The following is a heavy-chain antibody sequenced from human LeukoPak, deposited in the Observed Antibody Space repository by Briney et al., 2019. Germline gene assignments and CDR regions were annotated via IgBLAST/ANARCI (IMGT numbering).Heavy chain of an antibody. D-gene: IGHD2-15*01. J-gene: IGHJ4*02. CDR1: GGSISSGGYS. Sequence: RASETLSLTCTVSGGSISSGGYSWSWIRQPPGKGLEWIGYIYYSGSTYYNPSLKSRVTISVDTSKNQFSLKLSSVTAADTAVYYCASCSGGSCYPGEGNDYWGQGTLVTVSS. CDR3: ASCSGGSCYPGEGNDY. V-gene: IGHV4-30-4*07. CDR2: IYYSGST.